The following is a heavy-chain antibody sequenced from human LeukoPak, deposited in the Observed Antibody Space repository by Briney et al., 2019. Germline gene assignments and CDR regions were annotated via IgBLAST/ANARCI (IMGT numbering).Heavy chain of an antibody. Sequence: PGGSLRLSCAASGFTFSSYSMHWVRQAPGKGLEWVAVISYDGSNKYYADSVKGRFTISRDNSKNTLYLQMNSLRAEDTAVYYCAKDSPAVVPAAMTNGMDVWGQGTMVTVSS. CDR1: GFTFSSYS. D-gene: IGHD2-2*01. J-gene: IGHJ6*02. CDR3: AKDSPAVVPAAMTNGMDV. CDR2: ISYDGSNK. V-gene: IGHV3-30*18.